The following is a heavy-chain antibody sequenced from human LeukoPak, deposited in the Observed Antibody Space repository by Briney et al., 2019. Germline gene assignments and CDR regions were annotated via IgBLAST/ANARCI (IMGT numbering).Heavy chain of an antibody. D-gene: IGHD3-22*01. CDR3: ARSSDYYGGYFDY. V-gene: IGHV4-59*01. CDR1: GGSISSYY. CDR2: IYYSGST. J-gene: IGHJ4*02. Sequence: SETLSLTCTVSGGSISSYYWSWIRQPPGKGLEWIGYIYYSGSTNYNPSLKSRVTVSVDTSKNQFSLKLSSVTAADTAVYYCARSSDYYGGYFDYWGQGTLVTVSS.